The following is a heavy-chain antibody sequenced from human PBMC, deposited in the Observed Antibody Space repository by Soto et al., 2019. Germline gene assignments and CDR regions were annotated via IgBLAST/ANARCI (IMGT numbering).Heavy chain of an antibody. J-gene: IGHJ3*02. D-gene: IGHD2-21*02. Sequence: GGSLRLSCAASGFTFSSYAMSWVRQAPGKGLEWVSAISGSGGSTYYADSVKGRFTISRDNSKNTLYLQMNSLRAEDTAVYYCAKLGVSIVVVTASDPWHAFDIWAQGTMVTVSS. CDR1: GFTFSSYA. CDR2: ISGSGGST. V-gene: IGHV3-23*01. CDR3: AKLGVSIVVVTASDPWHAFDI.